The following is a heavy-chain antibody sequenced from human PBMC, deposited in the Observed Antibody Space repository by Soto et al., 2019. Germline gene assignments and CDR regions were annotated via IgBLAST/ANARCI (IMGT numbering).Heavy chain of an antibody. D-gene: IGHD6-6*01. CDR1: GGTFSSYA. CDR2: IIPIFGTA. CDR3: ASRDSSSSSYWFDP. Sequence: ASVKVSCKASGGTFSSYAISWVRQAPGQGLEWMGGIIPIFGTANYAQKFQGRVTITADESTSTAYMELSSLRSEDTAVYYRASRDSSSSSYWFDPWGQGTLVTVSS. J-gene: IGHJ5*02. V-gene: IGHV1-69*13.